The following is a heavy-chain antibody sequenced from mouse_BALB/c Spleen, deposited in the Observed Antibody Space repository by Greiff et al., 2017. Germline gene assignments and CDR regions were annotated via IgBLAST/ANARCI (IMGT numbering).Heavy chain of an antibody. CDR2: ISSGGGST. J-gene: IGHJ1*01. V-gene: IGHV5-12-1*01. CDR1: GFAFSSYD. Sequence: EVMLVESGGGLVKPGGSLKLSCAASGFAFSSYDMSWVRQTPEKRLEWVAYISSGGGSTYYPDTVKGRFTISRDNAKNTLYLQMSSLKSEDTAMYYCARHPYFDVWGAGTTVTVSS. CDR3: ARHPYFDV.